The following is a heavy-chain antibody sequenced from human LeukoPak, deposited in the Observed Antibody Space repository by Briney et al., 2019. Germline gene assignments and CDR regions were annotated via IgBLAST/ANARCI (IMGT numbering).Heavy chain of an antibody. Sequence: GGSLRLSCTASGFTFGDYAMSWVRQAPGKGLEWVGFIRSKAYGGITEYAASVKGRFTISRDDSKSIAYLQMNSLKTEDTAVYYCTGGHDYGGNSDGLDYWGQGTLVTVSS. CDR1: GFTFGDYA. J-gene: IGHJ4*02. V-gene: IGHV3-49*04. D-gene: IGHD4-23*01. CDR3: TGGHDYGGNSDGLDY. CDR2: IRSKAYGGIT.